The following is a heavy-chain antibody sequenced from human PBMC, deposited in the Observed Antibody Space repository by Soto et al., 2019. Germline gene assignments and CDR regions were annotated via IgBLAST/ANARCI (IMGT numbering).Heavy chain of an antibody. J-gene: IGHJ3*02. CDR3: AKDLVVYAITDPIDI. D-gene: IGHD2-8*02. V-gene: IGHV3-23*01. Sequence: EVQLLESGGGLVQPGGSLRLSCAASGITFSDYAMTWVRQAPGKGLEWVSAISGSGGSTYYADSVKGRFTISRDNSKNTLYLQMNSLRAEDTAVYYCAKDLVVYAITDPIDIWGQGTMVTVSS. CDR2: ISGSGGST. CDR1: GITFSDYA.